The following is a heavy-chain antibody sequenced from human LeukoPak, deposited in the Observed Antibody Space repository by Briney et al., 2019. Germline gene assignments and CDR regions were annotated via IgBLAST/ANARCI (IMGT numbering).Heavy chain of an antibody. V-gene: IGHV4-39*07. J-gene: IGHJ4*02. CDR1: GGSISSSSHY. CDR2: IYYSGST. CDR3: AREDTGGLDH. Sequence: SATLSLTCSVSGGSISSSSHYWDWIRQPPGEGLEWIGSIYYSGSTYYNPSLKSRVTISVDTSKNQFSLKLISVTAADTAVYYCAREDTGGLDHWGQGILVTVSP. D-gene: IGHD4-23*01.